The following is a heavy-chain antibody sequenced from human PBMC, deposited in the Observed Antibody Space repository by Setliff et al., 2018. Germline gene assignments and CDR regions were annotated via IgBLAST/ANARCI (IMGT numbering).Heavy chain of an antibody. CDR2: IHPADYDT. CDR3: YFYYMDV. CDR1: GNGFTDLW. J-gene: IGHJ6*03. V-gene: IGHV5-51*01. Sequence: PGESLKISCKVSGNGFTDLWIAWVRQTPGKGLEWMGIIHPADYDTRYSPSLQGRVTFSADDTAVYYCAKTAHHYESSGYYYDPYFYYMDVWGKGTTVTVSS. D-gene: IGHD3-22*01.